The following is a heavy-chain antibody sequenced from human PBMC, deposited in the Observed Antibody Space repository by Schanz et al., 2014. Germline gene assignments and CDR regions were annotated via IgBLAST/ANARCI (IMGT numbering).Heavy chain of an antibody. CDR3: ARDFSAYVGNYFDY. CDR2: IIPILGIA. V-gene: IGHV1-69*08. CDR1: GGTFNSYT. D-gene: IGHD5-12*01. J-gene: IGHJ4*02. Sequence: QVQLVQSGAEVKKPGPSVKVSCKASGGTFNSYTINWVRQAPGQGLEWMGRIIPILGIANYAQKFQGRVTITADRSTSTAYMELSSLRSEDTAVYYCARDFSAYVGNYFDYWGQGTLVTVSS.